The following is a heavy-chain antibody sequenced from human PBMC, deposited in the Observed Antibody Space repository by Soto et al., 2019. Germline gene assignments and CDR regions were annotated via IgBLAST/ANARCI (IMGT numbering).Heavy chain of an antibody. CDR2: IGISGNTI. CDR3: VGDVVGAPTFDY. Sequence: GGSLRLSCAASGFMFSSYEMNWVRQTPGKGLEWVSYIGISGNTIYYADSVKGRFTISRDNAKNSLYLQMNSLRAEDTAVYYCVGDVVGAPTFDYWGQGPLVPVSS. J-gene: IGHJ4*02. V-gene: IGHV3-48*03. D-gene: IGHD1-26*01. CDR1: GFMFSSYE.